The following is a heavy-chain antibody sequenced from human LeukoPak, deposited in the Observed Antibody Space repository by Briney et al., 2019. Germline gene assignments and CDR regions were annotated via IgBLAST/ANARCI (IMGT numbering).Heavy chain of an antibody. CDR3: GSGTWRAFDI. CDR1: GVSISSGGYY. J-gene: IGHJ3*02. V-gene: IGHV4-30-2*01. D-gene: IGHD3-10*01. Sequence: PSETLSLTCTVAGVSISSGGYYWSWIRQPPGKGLEWIGYIYHSGSTYYNPSLKSRVTISVDRSKNQVSLKLSSVTAADTAVYYCGSGTWRAFDIWGQGTMVTVSS. CDR2: IYHSGST.